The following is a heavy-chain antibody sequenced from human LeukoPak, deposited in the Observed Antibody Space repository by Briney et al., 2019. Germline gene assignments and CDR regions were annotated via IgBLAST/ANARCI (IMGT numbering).Heavy chain of an antibody. J-gene: IGHJ4*02. D-gene: IGHD6-6*01. CDR3: ARSLLEYSSSSGFDY. V-gene: IGHV4-34*01. CDR1: GESFSGYY. CDR2: INHSGST. Sequence: PSETLSLTCAVYGESFSGYYWTWIRQPPGKGLEWIGEINHSGSTNYNPSLKSRVTISVDTSKNQFSLKLSPVTAADTAVYYCARSLLEYSSSSGFDYWGQGTLVTVSS.